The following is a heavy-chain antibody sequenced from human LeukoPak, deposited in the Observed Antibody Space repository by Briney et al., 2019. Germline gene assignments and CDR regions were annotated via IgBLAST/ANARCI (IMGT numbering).Heavy chain of an antibody. J-gene: IGHJ4*02. Sequence: ASVKVSCEASGYTLTSYGINWIRQAPGQALEKGGWIITQSGNTNYAQKDQGRLTLTTDRSTNTAYMELRRLRSDDTAVYSCTRRAYGDKWGQRNTGTVSS. CDR3: TRRAYGDK. CDR2: IITQSGNT. V-gene: IGHV1-18*01. CDR1: GYTLTSYG. D-gene: IGHD2-21*01.